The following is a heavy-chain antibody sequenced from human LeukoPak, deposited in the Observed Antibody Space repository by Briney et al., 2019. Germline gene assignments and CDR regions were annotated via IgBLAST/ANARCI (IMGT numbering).Heavy chain of an antibody. Sequence: PSETLSLTCAVYGGSFSGYYWSWIRQPPGKGLEWIGEINHSGSTNYNPSLKSRVTISVDTSKNQFSLKLSSVTAADTAVYYCAREDYYADYWGQGTLVTVSS. J-gene: IGHJ4*02. CDR2: INHSGST. CDR3: AREDYYADY. V-gene: IGHV4-34*01. D-gene: IGHD2-15*01. CDR1: GGSFSGYY.